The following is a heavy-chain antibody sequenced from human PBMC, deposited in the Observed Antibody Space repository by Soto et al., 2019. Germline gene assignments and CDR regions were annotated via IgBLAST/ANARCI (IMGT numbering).Heavy chain of an antibody. CDR3: AKDGAPRYCSRSSCHPAGAY. V-gene: IGHV3-30*18. CDR2: ISYDGSHK. J-gene: IGHJ4*02. CDR1: GFTVSNYG. D-gene: IGHD2-15*01. Sequence: QMQLVESGGGVVQHGRSLRLSCAGSGFTVSNYGLHWVRQAPGKGLEWVAVISYDGSHKYYADSVKGRFTISRDNSNNMLYLQMDSLRAEDTAVYYCAKDGAPRYCSRSSCHPAGAYWGQGTLVTVSS.